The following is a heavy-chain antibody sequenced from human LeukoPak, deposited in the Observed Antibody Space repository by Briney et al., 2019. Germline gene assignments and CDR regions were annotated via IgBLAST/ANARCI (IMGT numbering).Heavy chain of an antibody. CDR3: ARDTGDYFDY. D-gene: IGHD1-14*01. Sequence: PSETLSLTCTVSGGSISSYYWSWIRQPPGKGLEWIGYIYYSGSTNYNPSLKSRVTISVDTSKNQFSLKLSSVTAADTAVYYCARDTGDYFDYWGQGTLVTVSS. CDR2: IYYSGST. CDR1: GGSISSYY. V-gene: IGHV4-59*01. J-gene: IGHJ4*02.